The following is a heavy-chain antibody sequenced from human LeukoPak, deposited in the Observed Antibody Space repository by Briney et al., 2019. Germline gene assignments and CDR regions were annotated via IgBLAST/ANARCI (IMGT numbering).Heavy chain of an antibody. D-gene: IGHD2-2*01. CDR3: ARGTVVPAAREYLDY. V-gene: IGHV3-30*02. J-gene: IGHJ4*02. CDR2: IRYDGSNK. Sequence: GGSLRLSCAASGFTFSSYGMHWVRQAPGKGLEWVAFIRYDGSNKYYADSVKGRFTISSDDSKNTLYLQMNSLRAEDTAVYYCARGTVVPAAREYLDYWGQGTLVTVSS. CDR1: GFTFSSYG.